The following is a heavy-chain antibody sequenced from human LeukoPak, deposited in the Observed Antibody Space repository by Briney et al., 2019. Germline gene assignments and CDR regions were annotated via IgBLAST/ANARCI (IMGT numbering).Heavy chain of an antibody. CDR3: ARDIVVVPAANDY. CDR2: ISGSGGST. D-gene: IGHD2-2*01. CDR1: GFTFSSYA. J-gene: IGHJ4*02. Sequence: PGGSLRLSCAASGFTFSSYAMSWVRQAPGKGLEWVSAISGSGGSTYYADSVKGRFTISRDNSKNTLYLQMNSLRAEDTAVYYCARDIVVVPAANDYCGQGPLLTVSS. V-gene: IGHV3-23*01.